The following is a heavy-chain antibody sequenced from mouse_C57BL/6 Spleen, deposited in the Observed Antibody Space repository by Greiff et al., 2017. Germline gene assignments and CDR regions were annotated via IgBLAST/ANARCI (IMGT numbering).Heavy chain of an antibody. D-gene: IGHD2-4*01. CDR3: ARRASYDYDGEFAY. Sequence: QVTLKESGPGILQSSQTLSLTCSFSGFSLSTSGMGVSWIRQPSGKGLEWLAHISWGDDKRYNPSLKSRPPISKDTSRNQLFLKITSVDTADTATYYCARRASYDYDGEFAYWGQGTLVTVSA. J-gene: IGHJ3*01. CDR2: ISWGDDK. CDR1: GFSLSTSGMG. V-gene: IGHV8-12*01.